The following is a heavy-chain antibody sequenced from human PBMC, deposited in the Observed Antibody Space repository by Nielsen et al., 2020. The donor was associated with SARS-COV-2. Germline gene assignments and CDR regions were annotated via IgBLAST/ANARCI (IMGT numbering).Heavy chain of an antibody. V-gene: IGHV3-33*03. CDR3: EKGWFGELFPFDY. J-gene: IGHJ4*02. CDR1: GFTFSSYG. CDR2: IWYDGSNK. Sequence: GESLKISCAASGFTFSSYGMHWVRQAPGKGLEWVAVIWYDGSNKYYADSVKGRFTISRDNAKNSLYLQMNSLRAEDTALYYCEKGWFGELFPFDYWGQGTLVTVSS. D-gene: IGHD3-10*01.